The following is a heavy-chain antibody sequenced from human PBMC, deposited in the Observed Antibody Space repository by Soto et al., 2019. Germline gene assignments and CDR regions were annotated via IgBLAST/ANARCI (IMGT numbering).Heavy chain of an antibody. Sequence: GGSLRLSCAASGFTFSSYAMGWVRQAPGKGLEWVSAISGSGGSTYYADSVKGRFTISRDNSKNTLYLQMNSLRAEDTAVYYCAKDPMYYDILTGYYYNWFDPWGQGTLVTVSS. CDR1: GFTFSSYA. V-gene: IGHV3-23*01. CDR2: ISGSGGST. D-gene: IGHD3-9*01. J-gene: IGHJ5*02. CDR3: AKDPMYYDILTGYYYNWFDP.